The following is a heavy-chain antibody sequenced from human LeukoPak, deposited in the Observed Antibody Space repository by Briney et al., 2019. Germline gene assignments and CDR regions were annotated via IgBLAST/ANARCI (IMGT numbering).Heavy chain of an antibody. CDR3: ARDAYYDILTGYYNYMDV. D-gene: IGHD3-9*01. V-gene: IGHV1-24*01. J-gene: IGHJ6*03. CDR2: LDPEDGET. CDR1: GYTLTELS. Sequence: ASVKVSCKVSGYTLTELSMLWVRQAPGKGLEWMGGLDPEDGETIYAQKFQGRVTMTTDTSTSTAYMELRSLRSDDTAVYYCARDAYYDILTGYYNYMDVWGKGTTVTISS.